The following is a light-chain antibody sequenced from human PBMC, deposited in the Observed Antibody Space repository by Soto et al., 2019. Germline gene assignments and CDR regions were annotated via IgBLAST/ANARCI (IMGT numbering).Light chain of an antibody. CDR1: STDVGGYDY. J-gene: IGLJ3*02. CDR2: DVN. CDR3: SSYAGGHNLV. Sequence: QSVLTQPPSASGSLGQSVTISCTGTSTDVGGYDYVSWYQQHPGKAPKLIIYDVNKWPSGVPDRFFGSKSGNTASLNVSGLRAEDEAEYHCSSYAGGHNLVFGGGTKVTVL. V-gene: IGLV2-8*01.